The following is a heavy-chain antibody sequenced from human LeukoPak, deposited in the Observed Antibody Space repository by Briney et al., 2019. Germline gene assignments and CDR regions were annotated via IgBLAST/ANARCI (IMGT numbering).Heavy chain of an antibody. V-gene: IGHV3-66*01. Sequence: GGSLRLSCAASGFTVISNYMSWVRQAPGKGLEWVSAINSGGNTFYADSVKGRFTISRDNAKNSLYLQMNSLRAEDTAFYYCARDRGGYWGQGTLVTVSS. CDR3: ARDRGGY. CDR1: GFTVISNY. D-gene: IGHD3-16*01. CDR2: INSGGNT. J-gene: IGHJ4*02.